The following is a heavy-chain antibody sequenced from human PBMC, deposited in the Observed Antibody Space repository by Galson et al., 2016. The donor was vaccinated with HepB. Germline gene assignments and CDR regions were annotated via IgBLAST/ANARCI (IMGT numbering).Heavy chain of an antibody. CDR2: INPNSGGT. CDR1: GYTFTGYQ. Sequence: SVKVSCKASGYTFTGYQIHWVRQAPGQGLEWMGWINPNSGGTNYAQKLQGRVTMTRDTSISTAFMELRTLRSDDTAVYYCAREIERYSYGFDYWGQGTLVTVSS. J-gene: IGHJ4*02. D-gene: IGHD5-18*01. CDR3: AREIERYSYGFDY. V-gene: IGHV1-2*02.